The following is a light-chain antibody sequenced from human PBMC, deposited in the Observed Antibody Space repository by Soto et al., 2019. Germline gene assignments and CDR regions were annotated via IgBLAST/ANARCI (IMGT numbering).Light chain of an antibody. J-gene: IGKJ1*01. CDR1: QRIGPY. CDR3: QQSYSLPVWT. CDR2: AAT. V-gene: IGKV1-39*01. Sequence: DIQMTQSPSSLSASVGDSVTITCVASQRIGPYVNWYQQKPGKPPKLLISAATNLADGVPSRFGGSGSGTDFTLSVSSLQPEDFATYYCQQSYSLPVWTFGQGTKVDIK.